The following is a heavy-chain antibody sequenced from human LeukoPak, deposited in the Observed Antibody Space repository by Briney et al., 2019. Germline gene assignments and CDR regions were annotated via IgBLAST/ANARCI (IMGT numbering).Heavy chain of an antibody. J-gene: IGHJ4*02. CDR2: MYNGGIT. CDR3: ARQTGSGLFILP. Sequence: SETLSLTCSVSGDSISSRSNFWGWIRQPPGKGLEWIASMYNGGITYYSQSLKSRVSISIDTSKNQFSLRLTSVTAADTAVYYCARQTGSGLFILPGGQGTLVTVSS. D-gene: IGHD3/OR15-3a*01. V-gene: IGHV4-39*01. CDR1: GDSISSRSNF.